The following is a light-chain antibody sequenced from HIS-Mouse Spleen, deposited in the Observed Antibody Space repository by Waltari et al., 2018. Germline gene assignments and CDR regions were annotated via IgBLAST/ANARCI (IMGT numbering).Light chain of an antibody. CDR2: EVR. J-gene: IGLJ2*01. V-gene: IGLV2-14*01. Sequence: QSALTQPASVSGSPGQSITISCTGTSSDVGGYNYVSWYQQHPGKAPKLMIYEVRNRPLGVSKRFSGSKSGNTASLTISGLQAEDEADYYCSSYTSSSTLVFGGGTKLTVL. CDR1: SSDVGGYNY. CDR3: SSYTSSSTLV.